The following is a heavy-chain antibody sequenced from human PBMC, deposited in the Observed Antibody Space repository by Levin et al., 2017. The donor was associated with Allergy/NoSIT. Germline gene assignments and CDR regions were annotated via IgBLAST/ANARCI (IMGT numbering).Heavy chain of an antibody. Sequence: GGSLRLSCAASGFTFSSYAMSWVRQAPGKGLEWVSGISGSGGSTYYADSVKGRFTISRDNSQNTLYLQMNSLRAEDTAIYYCAKGYNWNYGAFHIWGQGAMVTVSS. J-gene: IGHJ3*02. CDR1: GFTFSSYA. D-gene: IGHD1-7*01. CDR2: ISGSGGST. V-gene: IGHV3-23*01. CDR3: AKGYNWNYGAFHI.